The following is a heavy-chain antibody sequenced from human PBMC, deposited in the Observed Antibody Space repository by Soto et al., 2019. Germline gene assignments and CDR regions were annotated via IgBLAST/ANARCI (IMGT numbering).Heavy chain of an antibody. J-gene: IGHJ4*02. CDR2: ISGGGDTT. CDR1: GFTFNNYA. Sequence: EVQLLESGGGLVQPGGSLRLSCAASGFTFNNYAMTWVRPAPGKGLEWVSAISGGGDTTSYADSVKGRFTVSRDGSKNTLYLQRSSLRAEDTALYYCAKGRGGSGSLTPRVDFWGQGTLVTVSS. CDR3: AKGRGGSGSLTPRVDF. D-gene: IGHD3-10*01. V-gene: IGHV3-23*01.